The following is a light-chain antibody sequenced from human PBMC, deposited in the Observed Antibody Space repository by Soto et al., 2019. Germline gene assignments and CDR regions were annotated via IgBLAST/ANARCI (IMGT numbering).Light chain of an antibody. CDR2: LGS. J-gene: IGKJ1*01. Sequence: DIVVTQSPLSLPVTPGEPASISRRSSQSLLHSNGYNYLDWYLQKPGQSPQLLIYLGSNRASGVSDRFSGSGSGTDFTLRISRVEAEDVGLYYCMQALQAPLTFGQGTKVDIK. CDR3: MQALQAPLT. CDR1: QSLLHSNGYNY. V-gene: IGKV2-28*01.